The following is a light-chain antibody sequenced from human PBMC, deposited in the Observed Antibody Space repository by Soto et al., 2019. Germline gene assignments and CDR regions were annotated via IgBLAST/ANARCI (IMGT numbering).Light chain of an antibody. J-gene: IGKJ4*01. V-gene: IGKV3-20*01. CDR3: QHYRTS. CDR1: QGVSSSY. CDR2: GAS. Sequence: EIVLTQSPATLSLSPGERATLSCRASQGVSSSYLAWYQQKPGQPPRLLIYGASSRATGNPDRFSGSGSGTAFTLTITRLEPEDFAVYYCQHYRTSFGGGTKVEIK.